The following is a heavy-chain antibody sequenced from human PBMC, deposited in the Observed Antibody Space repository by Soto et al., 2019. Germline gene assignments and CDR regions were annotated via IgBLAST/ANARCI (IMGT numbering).Heavy chain of an antibody. Sequence: PSETLSLTCTVSGGSISSYYWSWVRQPPGKGLEWIGYMYYSGSTNYNPPLKSRVTMSVDTSKKRFSLKLTSVTAADTAIYYCIESGDWSRAFDYWGQGALVTV. J-gene: IGHJ4*02. CDR3: IESGDWSRAFDY. CDR2: MYYSGST. V-gene: IGHV4-59*01. CDR1: GGSISSYY. D-gene: IGHD2-21*02.